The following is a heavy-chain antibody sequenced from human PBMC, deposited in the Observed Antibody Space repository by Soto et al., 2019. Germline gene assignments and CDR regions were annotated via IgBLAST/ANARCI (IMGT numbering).Heavy chain of an antibody. Sequence: QVQLVQSGDEGKKPGASVKVSCKASGYIFVNYGIAWVRQAPGQGLEWMGWISPYTGNTHSATKVQGRLTMTTDTXPSTAYMDPGSLTSDDTAVYYCVMVDNYVTPTPQDVWGQGTTVTVSS. D-gene: IGHD3-16*01. CDR3: VMVDNYVTPTPQDV. CDR1: GYIFVNYG. J-gene: IGHJ6*02. CDR2: ISPYTGNT. V-gene: IGHV1-18*01.